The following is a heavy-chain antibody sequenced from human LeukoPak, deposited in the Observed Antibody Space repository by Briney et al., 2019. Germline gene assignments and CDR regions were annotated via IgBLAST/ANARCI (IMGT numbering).Heavy chain of an antibody. CDR1: GGTFSSYA. V-gene: IGHV1-69*05. Sequence: ASVKVSCKASGGTFSSYAISWVRQAPGQGLEWMGGIIPIFGTANYAQKFQGRVTITTDESTSTAYMELISLRSEDTAVYYCAFRNYVTYYFDYWGQGTLVTVSS. CDR2: IIPIFGTA. CDR3: AFRNYVTYYFDY. J-gene: IGHJ4*02. D-gene: IGHD1-7*01.